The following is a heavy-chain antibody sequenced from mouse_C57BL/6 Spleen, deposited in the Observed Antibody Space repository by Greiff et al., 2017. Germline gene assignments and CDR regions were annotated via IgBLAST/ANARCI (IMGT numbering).Heavy chain of an antibody. Sequence: QVQLQQSGPELVKPGASVKISCKASGYAFSSSWLNWVKQRPGKGLEWIGRIYPGDGDPNYNGKFKGKATLTADKSSSTAYMQLSSLTSEDSAVYFCARGTGTYYFDDWGQGTTLTVSS. V-gene: IGHV1-82*01. CDR1: GYAFSSSW. CDR2: IYPGDGDP. CDR3: ARGTGTYYFDD. D-gene: IGHD4-1*01. J-gene: IGHJ2*01.